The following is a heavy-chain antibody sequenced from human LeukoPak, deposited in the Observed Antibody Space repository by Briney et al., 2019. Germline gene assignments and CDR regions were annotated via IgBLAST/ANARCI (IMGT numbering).Heavy chain of an antibody. CDR1: GYTFTGYY. J-gene: IGHJ4*02. Sequence: GASVKVSCKASGYTFTGYYMHWVRQAPGQGLEWMGWINPNSGGTNYAQKFQGRVTMTRDTSISTAYMELSRLRSDDTAVYYCARDYYDSLGWAVRAYYFDYWGQGTLVTVSS. CDR2: INPNSGGT. V-gene: IGHV1-2*02. CDR3: ARDYYDSLGWAVRAYYFDY. D-gene: IGHD3-22*01.